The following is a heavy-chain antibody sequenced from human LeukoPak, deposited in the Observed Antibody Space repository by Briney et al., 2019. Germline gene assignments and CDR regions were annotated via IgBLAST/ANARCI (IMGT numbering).Heavy chain of an antibody. CDR1: GFTFSSYA. J-gene: IGHJ4*02. CDR3: AKQGGTIFGVVVVRNFDY. V-gene: IGHV3-23*01. CDR2: ISGSGGST. Sequence: SGGSLRLSXAASGFTFSSYAMSWVRQAPGKGLEWVSSISGSGGSTYYADSVKGRFTISRDNSKNTLYLQMNSLRAEDTAVYYCAKQGGTIFGVVVVRNFDYWGQGTLVTVSS. D-gene: IGHD3-3*01.